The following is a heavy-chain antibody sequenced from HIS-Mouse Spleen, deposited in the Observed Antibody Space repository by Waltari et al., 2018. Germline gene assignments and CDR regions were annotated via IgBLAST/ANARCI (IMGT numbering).Heavy chain of an antibody. CDR3: AREIPYSSSWYDWYFDL. V-gene: IGHV4-39*07. CDR1: GCSIRSSNYY. J-gene: IGHJ2*01. Sequence: QLQLQESGPGLVKPSETLSLTCTVSGCSIRSSNYYWGRIRQPPGKGLEWIGSIYYSGSTYYNPSLKSRVTISVDTSKNQFSLKLSSVTAADTAVYYCAREIPYSSSWYDWYFDLWGRGTLVTVSS. CDR2: IYYSGST. D-gene: IGHD6-13*01.